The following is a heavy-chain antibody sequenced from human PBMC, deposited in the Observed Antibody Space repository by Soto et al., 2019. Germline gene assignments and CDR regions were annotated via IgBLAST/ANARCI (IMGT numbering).Heavy chain of an antibody. CDR1: GGSFSGYY. CDR3: ARGRKQWLVLPEDFQH. D-gene: IGHD6-19*01. V-gene: IGHV4-34*01. Sequence: QVQLQQWGAGLLKPSETLSLTCAVYGGSFSGYYWSWIRQPPGKGLEWIGEINHSGSTNYNPSLKSRVTISVDTSKNQFSLKLSSVTAADTAVYYCARGRKQWLVLPEDFQHWGQGTLVTVSS. CDR2: INHSGST. J-gene: IGHJ1*01.